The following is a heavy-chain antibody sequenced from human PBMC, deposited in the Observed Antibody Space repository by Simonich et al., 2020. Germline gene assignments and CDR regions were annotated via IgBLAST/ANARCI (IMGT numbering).Heavy chain of an antibody. V-gene: IGHV1-69*06. Sequence: QVQLVQSGAEVKKPGSSVKVSCKASGGTFSSYAISWVRQAAGQGLEWMEGSTPTLGKENHAQKFKGRVTITADKATSTAYMELSSLRSEDTAVYYCARTNTMRELDTMVRGVDYFDYWGQGTLVTVSS. D-gene: IGHD3-10*01. CDR3: ARTNTMRELDTMVRGVDYFDY. CDR2: STPTLGKE. CDR1: GGTFSSYA. J-gene: IGHJ4*02.